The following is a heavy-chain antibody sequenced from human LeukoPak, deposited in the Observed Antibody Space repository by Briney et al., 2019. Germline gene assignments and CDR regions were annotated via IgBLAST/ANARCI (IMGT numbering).Heavy chain of an antibody. J-gene: IGHJ4*02. CDR1: GGTFSSYA. V-gene: IGHV1-69*13. CDR3: ARYVSSGYYFDY. D-gene: IGHD3-22*01. Sequence: SVNVSCKASGGTFSSYAISWVRQAPGQGLEWMGGIIPIFGTANYAQKFQGRDTITADESTSTAYMELSSLRSEDTAVYYCARYVSSGYYFDYWGQGTLVTVSS. CDR2: IIPIFGTA.